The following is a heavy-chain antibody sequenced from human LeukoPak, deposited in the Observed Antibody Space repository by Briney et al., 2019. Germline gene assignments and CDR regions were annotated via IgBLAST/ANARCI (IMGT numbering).Heavy chain of an antibody. CDR1: GGSIGSSDSY. V-gene: IGHV4-39*01. D-gene: IGHD3-22*01. CDR2: IYYSGST. J-gene: IGHJ4*02. CDR3: ARQRDYSDRSGRALNYFDY. Sequence: ASETLSLTCTVSGGSIGSSDSYWGWIRQPPGKGLEWIGSIYYSGSTYYNPSLKSRVTVSVDTSRIQFSLKLTSVTAADTAVYYCARQRDYSDRSGRALNYFDYWGQGTLVTVSS.